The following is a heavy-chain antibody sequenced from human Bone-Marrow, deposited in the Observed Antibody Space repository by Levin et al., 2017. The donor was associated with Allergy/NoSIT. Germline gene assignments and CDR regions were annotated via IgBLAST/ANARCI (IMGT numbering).Heavy chain of an antibody. CDR1: GFAFSSYS. Sequence: PGGSLRLSCAASGFAFSSYSMNWVRQAPGKGLEWVSSISSSSSYIYYADSVKGRFTISRDNAKNSLYLQMNSLRAEDTAVYYCASPYYDFWSGYYMETGDAFDIWGQGTMVTVSS. J-gene: IGHJ3*02. D-gene: IGHD3-3*01. CDR3: ASPYYDFWSGYYMETGDAFDI. CDR2: ISSSSSYI. V-gene: IGHV3-21*01.